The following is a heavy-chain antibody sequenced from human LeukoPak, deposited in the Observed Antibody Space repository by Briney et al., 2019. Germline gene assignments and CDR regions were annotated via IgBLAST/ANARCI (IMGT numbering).Heavy chain of an antibody. J-gene: IGHJ4*02. CDR3: ARASGGSYLFDY. CDR2: IYGGGST. D-gene: IGHD1-26*01. Sequence: PGGSLRLSCAASGFTLGNYAMSWVRQAPGKGLEWVSVIYGGGSTYYADSVKGRFTISRDNSKNTLYLQMSSLRAEDTAVYYCARASGGSYLFDYWGQGTLVTVSS. CDR1: GFTLGNYA. V-gene: IGHV3-66*01.